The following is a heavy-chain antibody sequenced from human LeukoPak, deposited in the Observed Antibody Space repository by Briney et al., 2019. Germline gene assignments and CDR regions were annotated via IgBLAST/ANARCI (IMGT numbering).Heavy chain of an antibody. Sequence: GGSLRLSCTVSGFTVSSNSMSWVRQAPGKGLEWVSFIYSAGSIYYSDSVKGRFTISIDNSKNTLYLQMNSLRAEDTAVYYCARRAGDYSHPYDYWGQGTLVTVSS. CDR1: GFTVSSNS. J-gene: IGHJ4*02. CDR3: ARRAGDYSHPYDY. V-gene: IGHV3-53*01. CDR2: IYSAGSI. D-gene: IGHD3-22*01.